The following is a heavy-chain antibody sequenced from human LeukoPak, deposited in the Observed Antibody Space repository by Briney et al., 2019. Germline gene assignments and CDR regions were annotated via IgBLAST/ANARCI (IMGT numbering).Heavy chain of an antibody. V-gene: IGHV3-48*04. J-gene: IGHJ4*02. Sequence: GGSLRLSCAASGFTFSSYCMNWVRQAPGKGLEWVSYINSSGSTIYYADSVKGRFTIFRDNAKNSLYRQMNSLTAEDTAVYYGERNPLRFLEWSTLSLYFDYWGQGTLVTVSS. CDR1: GFTFSSYC. D-gene: IGHD3-3*01. CDR2: INSSGSTI. CDR3: ERNPLRFLEWSTLSLYFDY.